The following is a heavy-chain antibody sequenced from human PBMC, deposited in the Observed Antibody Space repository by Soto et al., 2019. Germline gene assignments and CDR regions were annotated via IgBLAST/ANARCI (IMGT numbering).Heavy chain of an antibody. D-gene: IGHD6-19*01. Sequence: PSETLSLTCTVSGGSISSSSYYWGWIRQPPGKGLEWIGSIYYSGSTYYNPSLKSRVTISVDTSKNQFSLKLSSVTAADTAVYYCARGSSGWSDHYYFEYWGQGTLVTV. V-gene: IGHV4-39*01. CDR2: IYYSGST. J-gene: IGHJ4*02. CDR3: ARGSSGWSDHYYFEY. CDR1: GGSISSSSYY.